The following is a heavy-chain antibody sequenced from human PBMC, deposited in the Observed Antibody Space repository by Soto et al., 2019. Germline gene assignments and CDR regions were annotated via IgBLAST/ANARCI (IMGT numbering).Heavy chain of an antibody. CDR2: IWYDGSNK. CDR1: GFTFSNYG. V-gene: IGHV3-33*01. D-gene: IGHD6-19*01. CDR3: ARDRGIGSGWSDFDY. J-gene: IGHJ4*02. Sequence: QVQLVESRGGVVQPGRSLRLSCAASGFTFSNYGMHWVRQAPGKGLEWVAVIWYDGSNKYYVDSVKGRFTISRDNSKNTLYLQMNSLRAEDTAVYYCARDRGIGSGWSDFDYWGQGTLVTVSS.